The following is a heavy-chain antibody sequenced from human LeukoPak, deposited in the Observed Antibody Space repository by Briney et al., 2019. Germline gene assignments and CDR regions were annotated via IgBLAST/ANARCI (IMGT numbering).Heavy chain of an antibody. V-gene: IGHV3-23*01. CDR2: ISNNGVNR. CDR3: AKGEFGRGWPN. J-gene: IGHJ4*02. Sequence: GGSLRLSCAASGFTFSSYALNWVRLAPRKGLEWVSGISNNGVNRNYADSVKGRFTISRDNSKNTLYLQMNSLRAEDTAVYYCAKGEFGRGWPNWGQGTLVTVSS. D-gene: IGHD6-19*01. CDR1: GFTFSSYA.